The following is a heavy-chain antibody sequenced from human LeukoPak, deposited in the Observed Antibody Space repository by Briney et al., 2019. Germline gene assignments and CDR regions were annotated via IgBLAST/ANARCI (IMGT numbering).Heavy chain of an antibody. CDR1: GGSISSYY. Sequence: KPSETLSHTCTVSGGSISSYYWSWIRQPPGKGLEWIGYIYYSGSTNYNPSLKSRVTISVDTSKNQFSLKLSSVTAADTAVYYCARGRNSSGWYIGYWGQGTLVTVSS. V-gene: IGHV4-59*12. J-gene: IGHJ4*02. CDR2: IYYSGST. CDR3: ARGRNSSGWYIGY. D-gene: IGHD6-19*01.